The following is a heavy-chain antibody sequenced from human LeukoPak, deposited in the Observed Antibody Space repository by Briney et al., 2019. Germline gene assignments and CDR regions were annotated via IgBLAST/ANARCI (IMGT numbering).Heavy chain of an antibody. CDR3: ARGTVLTGYASFDY. CDR1: GGSFSGYY. CDR2: INHSGST. V-gene: IGHV4-34*01. D-gene: IGHD3-16*01. J-gene: IGHJ4*02. Sequence: PSETLSLTCAVYGGSFSGYYWSWIRQPPGKGLEWIGEINHSGSTNYNPSLKSRVTISVDPSMNHFSLRLSSVTAADTAVYYCARGTVLTGYASFDYWGQGALVTVSS.